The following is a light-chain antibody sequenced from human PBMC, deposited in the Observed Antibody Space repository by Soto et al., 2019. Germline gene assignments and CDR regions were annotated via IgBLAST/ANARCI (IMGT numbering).Light chain of an antibody. CDR1: QSVLYSSDNKNY. Sequence: DIVMTQSPDSLAVSLGERATINCKSSQSVLYSSDNKNYLAWYQQKPGQPPKLLIYWASTRQSGVPDRFSGSGSGTDFTLTISSLRAEDVALYYCQQYYTTPPWTFGQGTKVEIK. J-gene: IGKJ1*01. CDR3: QQYYTTPPWT. V-gene: IGKV4-1*01. CDR2: WAS.